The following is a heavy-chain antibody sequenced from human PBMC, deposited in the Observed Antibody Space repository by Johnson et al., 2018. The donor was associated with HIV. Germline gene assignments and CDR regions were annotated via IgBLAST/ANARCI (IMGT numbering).Heavy chain of an antibody. J-gene: IGHJ3*02. CDR1: GFTVSSNY. CDR2: IYYDGTNK. Sequence: QVQLVESGGVLVQPGESLRLSCAASGFTVSSNYMSWVRQAPGKGLEWVAIIYYDGTNKYYADSVKGRFTISRDNSKNTLYLHMNSLRAEDTAVYYCARGKKQWLDEDAFDIWGQGTMVTVSS. D-gene: IGHD6-19*01. V-gene: IGHV3-33*08. CDR3: ARGKKQWLDEDAFDI.